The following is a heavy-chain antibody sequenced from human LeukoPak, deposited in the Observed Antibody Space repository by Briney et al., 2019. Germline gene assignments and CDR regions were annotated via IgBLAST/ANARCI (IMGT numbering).Heavy chain of an antibody. CDR3: TSEPTFYSGRYCFDY. V-gene: IGHV1-58*01. Sequence: TSVKLSCKASGFTFSNSGEYWMRHPRRQRLELIGFIVIGSTKTNYAHKFHERRTITTDMSTSTHYTQLSSLRSDDTPVYYCTSEPTFYSGRYCFDYWGQGTLVTVYS. J-gene: IGHJ4*02. CDR1: GFTFSNSG. CDR2: IVIGSTKT. D-gene: IGHD1-26*01.